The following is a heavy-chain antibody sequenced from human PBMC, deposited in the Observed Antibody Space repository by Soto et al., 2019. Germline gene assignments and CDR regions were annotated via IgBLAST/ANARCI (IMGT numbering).Heavy chain of an antibody. CDR2: IYYSGST. J-gene: IGHJ4*01. V-gene: IGHV4-39*01. CDR1: GGSISSSRYY. D-gene: IGHD6-19*01. CDR3: ARQHKYTSGDY. Sequence: PSETLSLTCTVSGGSISSSRYYWGWIRQPPGKGLEWIGSIYYSGSTYYNPSLKSRVTISVDTSKNQFSLKLSSVTAADTAVYFCARQHKYTSGDYWGHGTLVTVSS.